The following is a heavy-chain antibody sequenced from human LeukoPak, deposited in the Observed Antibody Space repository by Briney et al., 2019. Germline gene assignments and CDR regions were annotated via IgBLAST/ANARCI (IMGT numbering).Heavy chain of an antibody. V-gene: IGHV4-31*03. CDR3: ARTRSRSDAFDI. J-gene: IGHJ3*02. CDR2: VYYSGST. Sequence: SETLSLTCTVSGGSISSGGYYWSWIRQHPGKGLEWIGYVYYSGSTYYNPSLKSRVTISVDTSKNQFSLKLSSVTAADTAVYYCARTRSRSDAFDIWGQGTMVTVSS. D-gene: IGHD2-2*01. CDR1: GGSISSGGYY.